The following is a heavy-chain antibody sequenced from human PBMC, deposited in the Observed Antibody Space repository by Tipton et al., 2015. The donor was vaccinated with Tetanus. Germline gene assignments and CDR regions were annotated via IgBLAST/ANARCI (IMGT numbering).Heavy chain of an antibody. Sequence: QLVQSGPEVKKPGASVKVSCKASGYTFTSYDINWVRQATGQGLEWMGWMNPNNGNTGYAQKFQGRVTMTRNTSISTAYMELSSLKSEDTAVYYCARAILGYCSTSSCQYFFNYWGQGTLVTVSS. V-gene: IGHV1-8*01. J-gene: IGHJ4*02. CDR3: ARAILGYCSTSSCQYFFNY. CDR1: GYTFTSYD. D-gene: IGHD2-2*01. CDR2: MNPNNGNT.